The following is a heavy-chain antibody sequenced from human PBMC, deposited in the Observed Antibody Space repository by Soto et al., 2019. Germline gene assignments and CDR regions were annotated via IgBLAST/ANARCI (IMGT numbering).Heavy chain of an antibody. D-gene: IGHD3-16*01. CDR3: ARDWGRSNYFDY. Sequence: PSEPLSLIYTVSGGSVNTFYWSWIRQPPGKGLEWVGHVYYTGSTDYNPSLKSRVTISVDTTKNQVSLKLNSVTTADTAVYFGARDWGRSNYFDYWGQGTLVTVSS. J-gene: IGHJ4*02. V-gene: IGHV4-59*02. CDR1: GGSVNTFY. CDR2: VYYTGST.